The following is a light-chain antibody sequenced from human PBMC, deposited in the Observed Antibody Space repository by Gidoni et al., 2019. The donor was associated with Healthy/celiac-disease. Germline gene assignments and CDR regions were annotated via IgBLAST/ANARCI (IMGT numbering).Light chain of an antibody. J-gene: IGKJ4*01. CDR3: QQYYSTPLT. CDR1: PSVLYSSNNKNY. CDR2: WAS. Sequence: DIVMTQSPDSLALSLGERATINCKSSPSVLYSSNNKNYLAWYQQKPGQPPKLLIYWASTRESGVPDRFSGSGSGTDFTLTISSLQAEDVAVYYCQQYYSTPLTFGGXTKVEIK. V-gene: IGKV4-1*01.